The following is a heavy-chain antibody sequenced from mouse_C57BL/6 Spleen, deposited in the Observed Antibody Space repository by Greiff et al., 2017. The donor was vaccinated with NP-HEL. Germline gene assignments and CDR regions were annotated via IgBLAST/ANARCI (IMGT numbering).Heavy chain of an antibody. CDR3: ARGGLAGYAMDY. CDR1: GYAFSSYW. J-gene: IGHJ4*01. CDR2: IYPGDGDT. D-gene: IGHD1-1*01. Sequence: QVQLKQSGAELVKPGASVKISCKASGYAFSSYWMNWVKQRPGKGLEWIGQIYPGDGDTNYNGKFKGKATLTADQSSSTAYMQLSSLTSEDSAVYFCARGGLAGYAMDYWGQGTSVTVSS. V-gene: IGHV1-80*01.